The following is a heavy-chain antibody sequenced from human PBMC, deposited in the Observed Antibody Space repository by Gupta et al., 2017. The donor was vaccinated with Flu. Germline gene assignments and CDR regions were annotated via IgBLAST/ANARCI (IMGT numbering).Heavy chain of an antibody. Sequence: YGMHWVRQAPGKGLEWVAVIWHDGSYKYYGDSVKGRFTVSRDDSKNTVYLEMNTLRAEDTAVYYCARQGKSGTTETGFDYWGQGTLVTVSS. V-gene: IGHV3-33*01. CDR3: ARQGKSGTTETGFDY. J-gene: IGHJ4*02. CDR2: IWHDGSYK. CDR1: YG. D-gene: IGHD3-10*01.